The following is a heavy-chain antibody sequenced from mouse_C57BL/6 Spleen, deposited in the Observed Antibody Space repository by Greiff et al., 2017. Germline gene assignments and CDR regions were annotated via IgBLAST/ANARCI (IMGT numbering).Heavy chain of an antibody. V-gene: IGHV5-9*01. J-gene: IGHJ1*03. D-gene: IGHD1-1*01. CDR2: ISGGGGNT. CDR3: ARPLYYGSSYDWYFDV. Sequence: EVKLVESGGGLVKPGGSLKLSCAASGFTFSSYTMSWVRQTPEKRLEWVATISGGGGNTYYPDSVKGRFTISRDNAKNTLYLQMSSLRSEDTALYYCARPLYYGSSYDWYFDVWGTGTTVTVSS. CDR1: GFTFSSYT.